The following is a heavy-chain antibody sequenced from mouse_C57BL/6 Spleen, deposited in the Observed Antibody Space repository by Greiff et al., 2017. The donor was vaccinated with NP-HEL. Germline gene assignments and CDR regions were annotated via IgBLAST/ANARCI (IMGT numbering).Heavy chain of an antibody. CDR3: ARYPLIGGYFDV. CDR1: GFTFTDYY. J-gene: IGHJ1*03. Sequence: EVKLMESGGGLVQPGGSLSLSCAASGFTFTDYYMSWVRQPPGKALEWLGFIRNKANGYTTEYSASVKGRFTISRDNSQSILYLQMNALRAEDSATYYCARYPLIGGYFDVWGTGTTVTVSS. CDR2: IRNKANGYTT. V-gene: IGHV7-3*01.